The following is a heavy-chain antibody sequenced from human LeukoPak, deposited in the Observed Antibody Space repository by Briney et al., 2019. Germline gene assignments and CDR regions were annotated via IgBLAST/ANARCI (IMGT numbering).Heavy chain of an antibody. CDR2: IIPILGIA. D-gene: IGHD1-26*01. Sequence: SVKVSCKASGGTFSSYAISWVRQAPGQGLEWMGRIIPILGIANYAQKFQGRVTITADKSTSTAYMELSSLRSEDTAVYYCATSPGKWELDVIGWGQGTLVTVSS. J-gene: IGHJ4*02. V-gene: IGHV1-69*04. CDR1: GGTFSSYA. CDR3: ATSPGKWELDVIG.